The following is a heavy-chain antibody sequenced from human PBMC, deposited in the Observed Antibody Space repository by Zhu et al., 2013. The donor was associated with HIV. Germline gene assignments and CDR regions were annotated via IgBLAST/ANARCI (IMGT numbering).Heavy chain of an antibody. CDR2: IIPILGIA. CDR3: ARDQDYYDSSGPKDFFWYFDL. Sequence: QVQLVQSGAEVKKPGSSVKVSCKASGGTFSSYTISWVRQAPGQGLEWMGRIIPILGIANYAQKFQGRVTITADKSTSTAYMELSSLRSEDTAVYYCARDQDYYDSSGPKDFFWYFDLWGRGTLVTVSS. J-gene: IGHJ2*01. CDR1: GGTFSSYT. V-gene: IGHV1-69*08. D-gene: IGHD3-22*01.